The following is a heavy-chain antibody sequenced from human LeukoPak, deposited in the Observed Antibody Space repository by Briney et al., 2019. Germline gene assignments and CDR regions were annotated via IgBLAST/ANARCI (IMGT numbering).Heavy chain of an antibody. CDR2: ISVDGSHD. CDR1: GFTFTNYA. V-gene: IGHV3-30*03. Sequence: GGSLRLSCAASGFTFTNYALHWVRQAPGKGLEWVALISVDGSHDYYADSVKGRVSISRDNSNNTLFLQVNSLSPEDTAVYYCARDADFGGNSPLGFQFWGQGTLVTVAS. J-gene: IGHJ4*02. D-gene: IGHD4-23*01. CDR3: ARDADFGGNSPLGFQF.